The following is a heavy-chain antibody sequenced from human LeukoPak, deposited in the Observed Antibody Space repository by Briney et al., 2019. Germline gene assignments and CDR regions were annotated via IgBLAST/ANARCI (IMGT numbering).Heavy chain of an antibody. J-gene: IGHJ4*02. Sequence: GASVKVSCKASGYTFTSFYMHWVRQAPGQGLEWMGIINPSGGSTNYAQKFQGRVTMTRDTSISTAYMELSRLRSDDTAVYYCASGGAMVDYWGQGTLVTVSS. CDR2: INPSGGST. D-gene: IGHD3-16*01. V-gene: IGHV1-2*02. CDR1: GYTFTSFY. CDR3: ASGGAMVDY.